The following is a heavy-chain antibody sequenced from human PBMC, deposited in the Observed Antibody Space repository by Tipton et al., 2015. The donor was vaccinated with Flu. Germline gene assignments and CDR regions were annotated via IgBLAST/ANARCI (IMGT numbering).Heavy chain of an antibody. CDR3: ARGSGSGTEMTFYV. Sequence: LRLSCTVSGGSINRSHYYWGWIRQPPGKGLEWIGSIYHSGSTFYHPSLKSRVTISVDTPKNQFSLKLSSVTAADTAVYYCARGSGSGTEMTFYVWGPGTVVTGSS. D-gene: IGHD3-10*01. V-gene: IGHV4-39*07. J-gene: IGHJ4*02. CDR1: GGSINRSHYY. CDR2: IYHSGST.